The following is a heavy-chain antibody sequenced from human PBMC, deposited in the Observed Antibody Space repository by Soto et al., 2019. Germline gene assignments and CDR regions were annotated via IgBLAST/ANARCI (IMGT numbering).Heavy chain of an antibody. D-gene: IGHD3-10*01. CDR2: IYYSGST. Sequence: QVPLQESGPGLVKPSQTLSLTCTVSGGSISSGGYYWSWIRQHPGKGLEWIGYIYYSGSTYYNPSLKSRVTISVDTSKNQCSLKLSSVTAADTAVYYCARDSFSYGSGSNLDYWGQGTLVTVSS. CDR3: ARDSFSYGSGSNLDY. J-gene: IGHJ4*02. CDR1: GGSISSGGYY. V-gene: IGHV4-31*03.